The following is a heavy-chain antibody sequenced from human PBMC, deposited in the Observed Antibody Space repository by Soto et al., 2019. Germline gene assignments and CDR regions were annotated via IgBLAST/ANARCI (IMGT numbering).Heavy chain of an antibody. J-gene: IGHJ4*02. CDR1: GFPFSSFS. D-gene: IGHD3-10*01. V-gene: IGHV3-21*02. CDR3: ARVTAGSGSYQIDL. Sequence: QLVESGGGLVKPGGALRLSCVASGFPFSSFSLNWIRQAPGKGLEWVSSIGRVSTYIYYADSVRGRFTVSRANAKNSVYIQMNGRTAADSGIYYCARVTAGSGSYQIDLWGQGTLVTVSS. CDR2: IGRVSTYI.